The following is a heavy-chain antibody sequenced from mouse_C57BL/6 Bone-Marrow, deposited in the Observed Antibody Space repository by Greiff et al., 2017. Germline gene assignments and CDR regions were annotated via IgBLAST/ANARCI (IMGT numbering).Heavy chain of an antibody. D-gene: IGHD1-1*01. J-gene: IGHJ3*01. CDR1: GYAFSSSW. Sequence: QVQLQQSGPELVKPGASVKISCKASGYAFSSSWMNWVKQRPGKGLEWIGRIYPGDGDTNYNGKFKGKATLTADKSSSTAYMQLSSLTSEDSAVYFCARVGSTFAYWGQGTLVTVSA. CDR2: IYPGDGDT. CDR3: ARVGSTFAY. V-gene: IGHV1-82*01.